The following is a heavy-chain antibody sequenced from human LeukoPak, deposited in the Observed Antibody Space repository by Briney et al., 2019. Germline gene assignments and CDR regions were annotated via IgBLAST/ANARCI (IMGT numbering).Heavy chain of an antibody. CDR1: GGTFSSYA. J-gene: IGHJ4*02. D-gene: IGHD3-3*01. V-gene: IGHV1-69*05. CDR2: IIPIFGTA. CDR3: ASDLRFLEWLSPPLNY. Sequence: SVKVSCKASGGTFSSYAISWVRQAPGQGLEWMGGIIPIFGTANYAQKFQGRVTITTDESTSTAYMELSSLRSEDTAVYYCASDLRFLEWLSPPLNYWGQGTLVTVSS.